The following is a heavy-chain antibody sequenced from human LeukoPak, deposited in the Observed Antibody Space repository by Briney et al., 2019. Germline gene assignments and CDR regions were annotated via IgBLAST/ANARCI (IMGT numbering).Heavy chain of an antibody. Sequence: KPSETLSLTCAVSGGSISSYYWSWIRQPPGKGLEWIGYIYYSGSTNYNPSLKSRVTISVDTSKNQFSLKLSSVTAADTAVYYCARGGRQNWFDPWGQGTLVTVSS. CDR1: GGSISSYY. CDR2: IYYSGST. V-gene: IGHV4-59*01. J-gene: IGHJ5*02. CDR3: ARGGRQNWFDP.